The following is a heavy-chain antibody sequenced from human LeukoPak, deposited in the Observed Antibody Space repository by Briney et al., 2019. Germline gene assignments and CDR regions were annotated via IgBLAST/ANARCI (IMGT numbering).Heavy chain of an antibody. CDR2: ISYDGSNK. CDR3: AKDQAYSGYDSGY. Sequence: GRSLRPSRAASGFTFSSYGMHWVRQAPGKGLEWVAVISYDGSNKYYADSVKGRFTISRDNSKNTLYLQMNSLRAEDTAVYYCAKDQAYSGYDSGYWGQGTLVTVSS. D-gene: IGHD5-12*01. V-gene: IGHV3-30*18. CDR1: GFTFSSYG. J-gene: IGHJ4*02.